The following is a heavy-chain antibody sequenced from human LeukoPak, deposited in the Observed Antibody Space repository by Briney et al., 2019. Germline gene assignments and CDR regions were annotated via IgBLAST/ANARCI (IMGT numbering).Heavy chain of an antibody. CDR1: GGSISSYY. CDR3: ARITMAGNYYYYMDV. Sequence: SETLSLTCTVSGGSISSYYWGWIRQPPGEGLEWIGSIYHSGSTYYNPSLKSRVTISVDTSKNQFSLKLSSVTAADTAVYYCARITMAGNYYYYMDVWGKGTTVTVSS. D-gene: IGHD6-19*01. CDR2: IYHSGST. J-gene: IGHJ6*03. V-gene: IGHV4-38-2*02.